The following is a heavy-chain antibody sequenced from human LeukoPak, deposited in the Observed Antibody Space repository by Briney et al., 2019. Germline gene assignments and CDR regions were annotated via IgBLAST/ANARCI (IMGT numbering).Heavy chain of an antibody. CDR2: ISGSGGST. CDR1: GFTFSSYA. V-gene: IGHV3-23*01. CDR3: ARELCFGVVVITSAIDY. Sequence: GGSLRLSCAASGFTFSSYAMSWVRQAPGKGLEWVSAISGSGGSTYYADSVKGRFTISRDNSKNTLYLQMNSLRAEDTAVYYCARELCFGVVVITSAIDYWGQGTLVTVSS. D-gene: IGHD3-22*01. J-gene: IGHJ4*02.